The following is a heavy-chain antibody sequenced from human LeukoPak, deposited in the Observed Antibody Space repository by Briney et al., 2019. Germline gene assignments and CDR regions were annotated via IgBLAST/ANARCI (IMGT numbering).Heavy chain of an antibody. J-gene: IGHJ3*02. CDR2: ISGRSIGTHI. V-gene: IGHV3-21*01. D-gene: IGHD3-10*01. Sequence: GGSLRLSCEASGFTFSTYSMNWVRQAPGKGLEWVSSISGRSIGTHIFYADSVKGRFTISRDNAKNSLYLQMNSLRAEDTAVYYCARDQEHPITMVRGVIIGTHDAFDIWGQGTMVTVSS. CDR1: GFTFSTYS. CDR3: ARDQEHPITMVRGVIIGTHDAFDI.